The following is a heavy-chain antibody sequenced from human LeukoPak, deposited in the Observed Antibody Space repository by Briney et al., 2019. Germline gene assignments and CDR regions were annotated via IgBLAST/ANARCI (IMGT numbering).Heavy chain of an antibody. CDR3: AKRKVTADFDY. V-gene: IGHV3-23*01. CDR2: ISGSGGTT. D-gene: IGHD2-21*02. CDR1: GFTFSSYA. J-gene: IGHJ4*02. Sequence: GGSLRLSCAASGFTFSSYAMSWVPQAPGKGREWVSAISGSGGTTYYADSVKGRFTISRDNSKSTLYLQMNSLRADDTAVYYCAKRKVTADFDYWGQGTLVTVSS.